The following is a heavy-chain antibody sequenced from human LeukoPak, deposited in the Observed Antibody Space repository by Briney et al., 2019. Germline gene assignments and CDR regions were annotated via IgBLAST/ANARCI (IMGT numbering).Heavy chain of an antibody. J-gene: IGHJ4*02. V-gene: IGHV4-30-2*01. CDR3: ARDLVGSSWYYFDY. CDR1: GGSISSGGYY. D-gene: IGHD6-13*01. Sequence: PSETLSLTCTVSGGSISSGGYYWSWIRQPPGKGLEWIGYIYHSGSTYYNPSLKSRVTISVDRSKNQFSLKLSSVTAADTAVYYCARDLVGSSWYYFDYWGQGTLVTVSS. CDR2: IYHSGST.